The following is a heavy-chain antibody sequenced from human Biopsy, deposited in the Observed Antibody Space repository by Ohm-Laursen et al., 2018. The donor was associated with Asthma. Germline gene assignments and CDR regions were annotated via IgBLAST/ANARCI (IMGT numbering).Heavy chain of an antibody. Sequence: SLRLSCSAPGFSFSNYGMHWVRQAPGKGLDWVVVISFDGTNRNYTDSVKGRFTISRDNSRNTLHLEMNSLRAEDTAVYFCAKEVFPGWELRRGPDSWGQGTLVTVSS. CDR1: GFSFSNYG. D-gene: IGHD1-26*01. V-gene: IGHV3-30*18. J-gene: IGHJ4*02. CDR3: AKEVFPGWELRRGPDS. CDR2: ISFDGTNR.